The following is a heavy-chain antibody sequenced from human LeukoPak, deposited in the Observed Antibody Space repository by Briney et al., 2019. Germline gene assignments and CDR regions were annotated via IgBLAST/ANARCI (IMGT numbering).Heavy chain of an antibody. J-gene: IGHJ6*03. CDR1: GGSISSSSYY. CDR3: ASAIAAASYYYYMDV. D-gene: IGHD6-13*01. Sequence: PSETLSLTCTVSGGSISSSSYYWGWIRQPPGKGLEWIGSIYYSGSTYYNPSLKSRVTISVDTSKNQFSLKLSSVTAADTAVYYCASAIAAASYYYYMDVWGKGTTVTVSS. V-gene: IGHV4-39*07. CDR2: IYYSGST.